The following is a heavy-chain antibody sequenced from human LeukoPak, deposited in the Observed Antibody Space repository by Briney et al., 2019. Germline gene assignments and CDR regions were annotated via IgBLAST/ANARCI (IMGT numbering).Heavy chain of an antibody. CDR3: TKSDDSSGQYYFDY. CDR2: ISDSGGST. CDR1: GFTFSSYG. D-gene: IGHD3-22*01. V-gene: IGHV3-23*01. J-gene: IGHJ4*02. Sequence: GGSLRLSCAASGFTFSSYGMSWVRQAPGKGLEWVSAISDSGGSTYYADSVKGRFTISRDNSKNTLYLQMNSLRAEDTAVYYCTKSDDSSGQYYFDYWGQGTLVTVSS.